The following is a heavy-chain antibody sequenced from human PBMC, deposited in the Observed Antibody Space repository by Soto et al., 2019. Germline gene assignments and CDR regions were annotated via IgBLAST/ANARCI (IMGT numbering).Heavy chain of an antibody. Sequence: PSETLSLTCAVFSGSLGDHYWAWIHQSPEKGLEWIGEIHPSGSTDYNPSLKSRLTLSFDTSKNQFSLKLSSVTAADTAVYYCARVRFLEWLHLAERYGMDVWGQGTTVTVSS. CDR2: IHPSGST. CDR3: ARVRFLEWLHLAERYGMDV. J-gene: IGHJ6*02. D-gene: IGHD3-3*01. V-gene: IGHV4-34*01. CDR1: SGSLGDHY.